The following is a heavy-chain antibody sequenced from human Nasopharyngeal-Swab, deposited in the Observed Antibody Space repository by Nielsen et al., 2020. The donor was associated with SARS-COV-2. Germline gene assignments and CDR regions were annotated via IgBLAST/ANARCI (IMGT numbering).Heavy chain of an antibody. CDR2: IYTSGST. Sequence: LRLSCTVSGGSFSSGSYYWSWIRQPAGKGLEWIGRIYTSGSTNYNPSLKSRVTISVDTSKNQFSLKLSSVTAADTAVYYCARDDLTAYDAFDIWGQGTMVTVSS. J-gene: IGHJ3*02. CDR3: ARDDLTAYDAFDI. D-gene: IGHD7-27*01. V-gene: IGHV4-61*02. CDR1: GGSFSSGSYY.